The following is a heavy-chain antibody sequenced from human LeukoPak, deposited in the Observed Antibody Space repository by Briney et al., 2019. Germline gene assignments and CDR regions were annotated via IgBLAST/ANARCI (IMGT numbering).Heavy chain of an antibody. Sequence: GASVKVSCKASGYTFAGYYMHWVRQAPGQGLEWMGWINPNSGGTNYAQKFQGWVTMTTDTSTSTAYMELRSLRSDDTAVYYCARVKDCSSTSCYATGDAFDIWGQGTMVTVSS. CDR3: ARVKDCSSTSCYATGDAFDI. J-gene: IGHJ3*02. D-gene: IGHD2-2*01. CDR2: INPNSGGT. CDR1: GYTFAGYY. V-gene: IGHV1-2*04.